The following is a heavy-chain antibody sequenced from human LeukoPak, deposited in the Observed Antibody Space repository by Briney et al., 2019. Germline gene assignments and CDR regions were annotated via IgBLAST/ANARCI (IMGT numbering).Heavy chain of an antibody. J-gene: IGHJ4*02. V-gene: IGHV4-61*01. CDR3: ASSQWLAYYFDY. CDR1: GGSVSSGSYY. CDR2: IYYSGST. Sequence: PSETLSLTCTVFGGSVSSGSYYWSWIRQPPGKGLEWIGYIYYSGSTNYNPSLKSRVTISVDTSKNQFSLKLSSVTAADTAVYYCASSQWLAYYFDYWGQGTLVTVSS. D-gene: IGHD6-19*01.